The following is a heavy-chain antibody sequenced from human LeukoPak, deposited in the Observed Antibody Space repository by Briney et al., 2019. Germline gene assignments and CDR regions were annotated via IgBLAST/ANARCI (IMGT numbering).Heavy chain of an antibody. J-gene: IGHJ4*02. CDR1: GFTFDDYS. CDR3: AKDPYPYTTSWLDY. D-gene: IGHD6-13*01. CDR2: ISWDGGST. Sequence: GGSLRLSCAASGFTFDDYSMHWVRQAPGKGLEWVSLISWDGGSTYYADSVKGLFTISRDNSKNSLYLQMNSLRTGDAALYYCAKDPYPYTTSWLDYWGKGTLVTVSS. V-gene: IGHV3-43*01.